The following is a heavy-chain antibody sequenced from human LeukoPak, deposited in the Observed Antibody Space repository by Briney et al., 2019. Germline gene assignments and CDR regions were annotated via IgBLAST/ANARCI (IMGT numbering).Heavy chain of an antibody. CDR3: ASSIMITFGGVIVRGAFDI. V-gene: IGHV3-23*01. CDR1: GFTFSSYA. J-gene: IGHJ3*02. CDR2: ISGSGGSI. D-gene: IGHD3-16*02. Sequence: GGSLRLSCAASGFTFSSYAMGWVRQAPGKGLEWVSAISGSGGSIYYADSVKGRFTISRDNSKNTLYLQMNSLRAEDTAVYYCASSIMITFGGVIVRGAFDIWGQGTMVTVSS.